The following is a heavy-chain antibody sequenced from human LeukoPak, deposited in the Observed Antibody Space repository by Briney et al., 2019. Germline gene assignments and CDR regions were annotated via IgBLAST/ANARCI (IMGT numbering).Heavy chain of an antibody. D-gene: IGHD2-15*01. Sequence: GGSLRLSCTASGFTFSSYAMSWVRQAPGKGLEWVSAISGSGGSTYYADSVKGRFTISRDNSKNTLYLQMNSLRAEDTAVYYCANGYCSGGSCYRDAAFDIWGQGTMVTVSS. CDR2: ISGSGGST. CDR1: GFTFSSYA. V-gene: IGHV3-23*01. J-gene: IGHJ3*02. CDR3: ANGYCSGGSCYRDAAFDI.